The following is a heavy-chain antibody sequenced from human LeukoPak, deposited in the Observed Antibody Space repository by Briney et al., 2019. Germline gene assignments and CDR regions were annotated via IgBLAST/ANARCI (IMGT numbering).Heavy chain of an antibody. D-gene: IGHD2-2*01. CDR3: ARAPKYCSSTSCYVNWFDP. Sequence: GGSLRLSCAASGFTFSSHSMNWVRQAPGKGLEWVSSISSSSSYIYYADSVKGRFTISRDNAKNSLYLQMNSLRAEDTAVYYCARAPKYCSSTSCYVNWFDPWGQGTLVTVSS. CDR1: GFTFSSHS. CDR2: ISSSSSYI. J-gene: IGHJ5*02. V-gene: IGHV3-21*01.